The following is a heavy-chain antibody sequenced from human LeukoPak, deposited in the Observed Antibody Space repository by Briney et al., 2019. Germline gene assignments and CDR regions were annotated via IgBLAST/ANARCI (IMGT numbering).Heavy chain of an antibody. D-gene: IGHD3-22*01. Sequence: GGSLRLSCAASGFSFSNAWMNWVRQAPGKGLEWVGRIKSKTEGGTADYAAPVKGRFTFSRDDSKNTLFLQMNSLKTEDTAVYYCSTDFIGYYDSSRYRHRGQGSRVTVSS. CDR3: STDFIGYYDSSRYRH. J-gene: IGHJ1*01. CDR1: GFSFSNAW. CDR2: IKSKTEGGTA. V-gene: IGHV3-15*01.